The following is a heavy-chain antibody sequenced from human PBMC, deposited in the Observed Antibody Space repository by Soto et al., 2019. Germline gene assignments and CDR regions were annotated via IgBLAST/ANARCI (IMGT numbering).Heavy chain of an antibody. Sequence: QVQLVQSGAEVKKPGASVKVSCKASGYTFTSYAIHWVRQAPGQRLEWMGWINAGDGVTKYSQKFQGRVTITWDTSASTAYMELSSLRSEDTAVFYCARGDAGTDFDYWGQGTLDTVSS. CDR3: ARGDAGTDFDY. D-gene: IGHD3-10*01. V-gene: IGHV1-3*01. CDR1: GYTFTSYA. J-gene: IGHJ4*02. CDR2: INAGDGVT.